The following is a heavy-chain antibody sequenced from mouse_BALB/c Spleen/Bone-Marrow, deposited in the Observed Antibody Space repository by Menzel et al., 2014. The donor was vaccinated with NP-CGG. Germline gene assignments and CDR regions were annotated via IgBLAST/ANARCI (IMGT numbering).Heavy chain of an antibody. D-gene: IGHD1-1*02. CDR1: GYTFTEYT. CDR3: ARDWYYYGSSSSWFAH. J-gene: IGHJ3*01. Sequence: VVESGASVKISCKTSGYTFTEYTIHWVKQSHGKSLEWIGGINPKNGGTTYKQKFKGKATLTVDKSSSTAYMELRSLTSEDSAVYYCARDWYYYGSSSSWFAHWGQGTLVTVSA. CDR2: INPKNGGT. V-gene: IGHV1-18*01.